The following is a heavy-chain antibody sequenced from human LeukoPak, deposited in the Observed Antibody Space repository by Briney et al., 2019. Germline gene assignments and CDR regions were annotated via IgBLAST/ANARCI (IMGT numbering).Heavy chain of an antibody. CDR1: GGSFSGYY. CDR2: INHSGST. Sequence: SETLSLTCAVYGGSFSGYYWSWIRQPPGKGLEWIGEINHSGSTNYNPSLKSRVTISVDTSKNQFSLKLSSVTAADTAVYYCARSGYSYGYVGIDYWGQGTLVTVSS. D-gene: IGHD5-18*01. CDR3: ARSGYSYGYVGIDY. V-gene: IGHV4-34*01. J-gene: IGHJ4*02.